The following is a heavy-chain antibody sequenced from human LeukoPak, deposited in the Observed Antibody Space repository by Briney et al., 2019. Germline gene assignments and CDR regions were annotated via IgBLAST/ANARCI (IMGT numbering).Heavy chain of an antibody. CDR3: ARGLELWTTYYMDV. J-gene: IGHJ6*03. CDR2: IYYSGST. V-gene: IGHV4-39*07. Sequence: SETLSLTCTVSGGSISSSSYYWGWIRQPPGKGLEWIGSIYYSGSTYYNPSLKSRVTISVDTSKNQFSLKLSSVTAADTAVYYCARGLELWTTYYMDVWGKGTTVTVSS. D-gene: IGHD3/OR15-3a*01. CDR1: GGSISSSSYY.